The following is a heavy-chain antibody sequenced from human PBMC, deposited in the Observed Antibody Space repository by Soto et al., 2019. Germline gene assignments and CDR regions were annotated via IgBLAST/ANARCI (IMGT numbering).Heavy chain of an antibody. CDR2: IHQSGST. J-gene: IGHJ4*02. V-gene: IGHV4-4*02. Sequence: QVQVQESGPGLLKPSGTLSLTCAVSGGSISSIDWWSWVRQPPGKGLEWLGEIHQSGSTHYNPSPQXXVTISVHISKNQLSLSLTSVTAADTAVYYCVRAGGYEPKVYWGQGTQVTVSS. CDR3: VRAGGYEPKVY. D-gene: IGHD5-12*01. CDR1: GGSISSIDW.